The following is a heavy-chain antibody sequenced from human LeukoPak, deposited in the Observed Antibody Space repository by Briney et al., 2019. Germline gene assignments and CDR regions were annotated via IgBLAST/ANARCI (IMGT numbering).Heavy chain of an antibody. Sequence: SGGSLRLSCEISGYYLRNAYLNWVRQAPGKGLEWVGRIKSNPDGGTTEYAAPVKGRFTISRDDSVNTMYLQMNDLKTEDTAVYCTTDRKWCTFNWGQGTLVTVSP. CDR2: IKSNPDGGTT. V-gene: IGHV3-15*01. D-gene: IGHD2-8*01. CDR1: GYYLRNAY. CDR3: TTDRKWCTFN. J-gene: IGHJ4*02.